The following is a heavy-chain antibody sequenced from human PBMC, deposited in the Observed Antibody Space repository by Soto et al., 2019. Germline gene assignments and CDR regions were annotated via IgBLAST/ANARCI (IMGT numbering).Heavy chain of an antibody. Sequence: GGSLRLSFGGSGFTFSSYWMSWVRQAPGKGLEWVSIIKEDGSEKYYVDSVKGRFTISRDNSKNSLYLQMNSLIAEDTAVYYCVRDQTGPTAXWGQGTWFTVSX. CDR3: VRDQTGPTAX. J-gene: IGHJ5*02. CDR2: IKEDGSEK. V-gene: IGHV3-7*01. CDR1: GFTFSSYW.